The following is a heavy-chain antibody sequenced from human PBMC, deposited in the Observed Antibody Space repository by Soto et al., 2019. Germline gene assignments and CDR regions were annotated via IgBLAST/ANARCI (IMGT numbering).Heavy chain of an antibody. J-gene: IGHJ4*02. D-gene: IGHD3-10*01. CDR1: GYKFTSYG. Sequence: GASVKVPCKASGYKFTSYGIIWVRQAPGQGLEWMGWISGYNGNTNYAENVQGRVTVTTDTSTDTAYMELKSLRSDDTAIYYCARITIYGTYFDSWGQGTQVTVSS. V-gene: IGHV1-18*01. CDR2: ISGYNGNT. CDR3: ARITIYGTYFDS.